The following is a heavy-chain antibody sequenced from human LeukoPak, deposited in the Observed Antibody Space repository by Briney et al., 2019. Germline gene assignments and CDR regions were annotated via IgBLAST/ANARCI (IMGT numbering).Heavy chain of an antibody. CDR1: GGSFSGYY. J-gene: IGHJ2*01. CDR2: INHSVST. D-gene: IGHD5-24*01. V-gene: IGHV4-34*01. CDR3: ARGRRDGYHGPWYFDL. Sequence: PSETLSLTCAVYGGSFSGYYWSWIRQPPGKGLEWIGEINHSVSTNYNPSLKSRVTISVDTSKNHSSLMLSSVPAADTAVYYCARGRRDGYHGPWYFDLWGRGTLVTVSS.